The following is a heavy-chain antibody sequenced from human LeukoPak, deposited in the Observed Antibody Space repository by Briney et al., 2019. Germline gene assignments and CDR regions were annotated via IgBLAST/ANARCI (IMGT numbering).Heavy chain of an antibody. CDR2: ISAYNGNT. V-gene: IGHV1-18*01. Sequence: SVKVSCKASGYTFTSYGISWVRQAPGQGLEWMGWISAYNGNTNYAQKLQGRVTMTTDTSTSTAYMEPRSPRSDDTAVYYCAREVLWFGEAYYYYYGMDVWGQGTTVTVSS. CDR1: GYTFTSYG. CDR3: AREVLWFGEAYYYYYGMDV. J-gene: IGHJ6*02. D-gene: IGHD3-10*01.